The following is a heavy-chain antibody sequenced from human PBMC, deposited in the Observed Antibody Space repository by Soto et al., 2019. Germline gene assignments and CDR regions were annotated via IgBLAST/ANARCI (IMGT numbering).Heavy chain of an antibody. CDR1: GFSFSNAW. CDR3: GWSSGRRGGSSYKGV. J-gene: IGHJ4*02. D-gene: IGHD3-22*01. V-gene: IGHV3-15*07. Sequence: EVHLVESGGDLVKPVGSLRLSCAGTGFSFSNAWMYWIRQAPGKGLEWVGRIKCRPSGGTTEYAAPVTGRFFISRYDSQNTLYLQMTSLTLEDTVLYYCGWSSGRRGGSSYKGVWGQGSLVTVSS. CDR2: IKCRPSGGTT.